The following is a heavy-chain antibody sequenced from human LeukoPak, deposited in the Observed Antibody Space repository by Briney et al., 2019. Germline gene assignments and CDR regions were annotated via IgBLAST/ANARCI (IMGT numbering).Heavy chain of an antibody. D-gene: IGHD3-10*01. Sequence: PGGSLRLSCAASGFTFSNYSMSWVRQAPGKGLEWVSAISGSGGSTYYADSVKGRFTISRDNSKNTLYLQMNSLRAEDTAVYYCAKVTVLLWFGEPNGPLDYWGQGTLVTVSS. CDR3: AKVTVLLWFGEPNGPLDY. V-gene: IGHV3-23*01. CDR2: ISGSGGST. J-gene: IGHJ4*02. CDR1: GFTFSNYS.